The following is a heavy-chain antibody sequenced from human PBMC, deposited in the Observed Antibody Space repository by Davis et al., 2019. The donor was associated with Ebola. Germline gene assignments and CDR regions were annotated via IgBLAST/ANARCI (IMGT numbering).Heavy chain of an antibody. J-gene: IGHJ4*02. CDR1: GFTFDDYA. CDR2: ISWNSGSI. CDR3: AKDDTMIVVAPFDY. V-gene: IGHV3-9*01. D-gene: IGHD3-22*01. Sequence: SLKISCAASGFTFDDYAMHWVRQAPGKGLEWVSGISWNSGSIGYADSVKGRFTISRDNAKNSLYLQMNSLRAEDTALYYCAKDDTMIVVAPFDYWGQGTLVTVSS.